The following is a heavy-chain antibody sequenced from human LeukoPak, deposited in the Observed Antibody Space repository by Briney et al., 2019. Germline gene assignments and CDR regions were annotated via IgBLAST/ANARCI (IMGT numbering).Heavy chain of an antibody. J-gene: IGHJ4*02. CDR3: ASSAYFYDSVGYLYY. CDR1: GYSIKDGYY. CDR2: IFYTGTT. D-gene: IGHD3-22*01. Sequence: PSETLSLTCSVSGYSIKDGYYWGWIWQSPGKGLEWIGSIFYTGTTYYSSSLRSRVTLSRDSSKNQFSVKLTSLTAADTAVYYCASSAYFYDSVGYLYYWGQGTLVTVSS. V-gene: IGHV4-38-2*02.